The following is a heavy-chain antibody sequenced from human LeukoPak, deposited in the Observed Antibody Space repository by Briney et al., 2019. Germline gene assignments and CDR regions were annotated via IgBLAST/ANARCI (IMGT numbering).Heavy chain of an antibody. J-gene: IGHJ4*02. V-gene: IGHV4-4*07. CDR3: ARDPSYSSGWFDY. CDR2: IYASGTA. Sequence: PSETLSLTCSVSGGSISSYYWNWIRQPAGKGLEWIGRIYASGTANYNPSLKSRLTMSVDTSKSQVSLKLSSVTAADTAVYYCARDPSYSSGWFDYWGQGTLVTVSS. D-gene: IGHD6-19*01. CDR1: GGSISSYY.